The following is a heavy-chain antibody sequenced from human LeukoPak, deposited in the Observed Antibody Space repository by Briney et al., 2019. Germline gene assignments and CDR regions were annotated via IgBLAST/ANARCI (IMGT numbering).Heavy chain of an antibody. CDR1: GFTFSSYW. CDR3: ASHTYYYDSSGYLFDY. CDR2: IKQDGSEK. D-gene: IGHD3-22*01. J-gene: IGHJ4*02. Sequence: GGSLRLSCAASGFTFSSYWMSWVRQAPGKGLEWVAIIKQDGSEKYYVDSVKGRFTISRDNAKNSLYLQMNSLRAEDTAVYYCASHTYYYDSSGYLFDYWGQGTPVTVSS. V-gene: IGHV3-7*01.